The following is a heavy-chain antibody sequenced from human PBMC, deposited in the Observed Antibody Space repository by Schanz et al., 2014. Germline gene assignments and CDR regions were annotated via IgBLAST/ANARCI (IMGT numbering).Heavy chain of an antibody. D-gene: IGHD2-2*01. V-gene: IGHV3-23*04. CDR2: ISGSGGST. Sequence: EVQLVESGGGLVQPGGSLRLSCAASGYTFSSNAMSWVRQAPGKGLEWVSTISGSGGSTYYADSVKGRFTISRDNSKNTLSLQRNSLRADDTAVYYCAKRLCQYNYYGVDVWGRGTAVTVSS. CDR1: GYTFSSNA. J-gene: IGHJ6*02. CDR3: AKRLCQYNYYGVDV.